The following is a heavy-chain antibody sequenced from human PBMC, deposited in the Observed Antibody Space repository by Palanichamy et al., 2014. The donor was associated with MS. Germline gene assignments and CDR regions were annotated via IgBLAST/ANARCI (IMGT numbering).Heavy chain of an antibody. V-gene: IGHV6-1*01. CDR2: TYYRSKWFF. J-gene: IGHJ5*02. Sequence: QVQLQQSGPGPVKPSQTLSLTCAISGDSVSSNSAAWNWIRQSPSRGLEWLGRTYYRSKWFFDYALSVRSRITINPDTSKNQFSLHLNSMTPDDTAVYYCAAGWALVSWGQGTLVTVSS. CDR1: GDSVSSNSAA. D-gene: IGHD1-26*01. CDR3: AAGWALVS.